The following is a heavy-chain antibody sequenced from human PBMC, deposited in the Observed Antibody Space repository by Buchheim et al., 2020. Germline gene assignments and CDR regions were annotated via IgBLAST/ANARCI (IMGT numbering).Heavy chain of an antibody. Sequence: VQLVESGGGVVQPGGSLRLSCAASGFTFSSFAMSWVRQAPGKGLEWISTISHSGGTTYYADSVKGRFTISRDNSKNTLYLRMNSRRAEDTAVYYCAKSPQLERRGYFDYWGQGTL. V-gene: IGHV3-23*04. J-gene: IGHJ4*02. CDR1: GFTFSSFA. D-gene: IGHD1-1*01. CDR2: ISHSGGTT. CDR3: AKSPQLERRGYFDY.